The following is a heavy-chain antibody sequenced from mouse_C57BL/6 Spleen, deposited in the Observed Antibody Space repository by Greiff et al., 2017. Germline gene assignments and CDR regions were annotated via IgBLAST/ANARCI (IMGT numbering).Heavy chain of an antibody. D-gene: IGHD2-3*01. V-gene: IGHV3-6*01. CDR2: ISYDGSN. CDR3: AREETDGSFAY. CDR1: GYSITSGYY. Sequence: EVQLQQSGPGLVKPSQSLSLTCSVTGYSITSGYYWNWIRQFPGNKLEWMGYISYDGSNNYNPSLKNRISITRDTSKNQFFLKLNSVTTEDTATYYCAREETDGSFAYWGQGTLVTVSA. J-gene: IGHJ3*01.